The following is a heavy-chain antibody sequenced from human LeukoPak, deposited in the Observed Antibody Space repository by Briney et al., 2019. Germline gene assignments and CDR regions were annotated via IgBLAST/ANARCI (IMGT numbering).Heavy chain of an antibody. D-gene: IGHD1-26*01. V-gene: IGHV3-7*01. CDR1: GFTLSNHC. CDR2: LNIVESEK. Sequence: GGSLRLSCAASGFTLSNHCMGWVRHAPGKRRVWVTKLNIVESEKYYADSVNGRFSISRDNARNSVYVQMASLRVEDTAVYCCARDPVEWELLLDYWAQGPRVTVSS. J-gene: IGHJ4*02. CDR3: ARDPVEWELLLDY.